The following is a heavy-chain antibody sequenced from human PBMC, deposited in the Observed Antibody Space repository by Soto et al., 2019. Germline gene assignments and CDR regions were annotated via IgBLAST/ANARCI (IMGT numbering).Heavy chain of an antibody. Sequence: PGGSMRLSCRASEFTFSTYWMHWVRQSPGKGLVWVSRINSDWSTTNYADSVKGRFTISRDNAKNTLFLQMDSLRAEDMAIYYCARGLKGYYGTDVWGQGTTVTVSS. CDR2: INSDWSTT. V-gene: IGHV3-74*01. CDR1: EFTFSTYW. J-gene: IGHJ6*02. CDR3: ARGLKGYYGTDV. D-gene: IGHD3-22*01.